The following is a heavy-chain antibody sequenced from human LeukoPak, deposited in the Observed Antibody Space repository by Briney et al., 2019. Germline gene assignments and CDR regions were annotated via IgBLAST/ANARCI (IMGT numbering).Heavy chain of an antibody. J-gene: IGHJ4*02. D-gene: IGHD1-26*01. V-gene: IGHV3-23*01. CDR2: SSGSGGST. CDR3: ARFLGGSYYYFDY. CDR1: GYTFSSYA. Sequence: GGSLRLFCAASGYTFSSYAMSWVRQAPGKGLEWVSASSGSGGSTYYADSVKGRFTISRDNSKNTLYLQMNSLRAEDTAVYYCARFLGGSYYYFDYWGQGTLVTVSS.